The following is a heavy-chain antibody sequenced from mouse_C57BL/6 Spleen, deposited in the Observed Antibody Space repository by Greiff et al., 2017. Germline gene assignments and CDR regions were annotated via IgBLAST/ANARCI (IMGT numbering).Heavy chain of an antibody. Sequence: EVQLQQSGPVLVKPGASVKMSCKASGYTFTDYYMNWVKPSHGKSLEWIGVINPYNGGTSYNQKFKGKATLTVDKSSSTAYMALNSLASEDSAVYYCARGDGNFWFAYWGQGTLVTVSA. CDR2: INPYNGGT. CDR3: ARGDGNFWFAY. J-gene: IGHJ3*01. D-gene: IGHD2-1*01. CDR1: GYTFTDYY. V-gene: IGHV1-19*01.